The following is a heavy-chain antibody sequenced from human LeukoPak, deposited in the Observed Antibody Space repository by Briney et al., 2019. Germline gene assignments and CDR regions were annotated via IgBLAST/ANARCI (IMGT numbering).Heavy chain of an antibody. V-gene: IGHV4-34*01. CDR2: INHSGST. J-gene: IGHJ5*02. Sequence: SETLSLTCAVYGGSFSGYYWSWIRQPPGKGLEWIGEINHSGSTNYNPSLKSRVTISVDTSKNQFSLKLSSVTAADTAVYYCARAARSYYDSGGGNWFDPWGQGTLVTVSS. CDR1: GGSFSGYY. CDR3: ARAARSYYDSGGGNWFDP. D-gene: IGHD3-22*01.